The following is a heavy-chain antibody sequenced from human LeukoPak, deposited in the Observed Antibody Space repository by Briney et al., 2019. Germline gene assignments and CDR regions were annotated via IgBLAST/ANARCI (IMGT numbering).Heavy chain of an antibody. Sequence: AGGSLRLSCAASGFTFSSYEMNWVRQAPGKGLEWVSYISSSGSTIYYADSVKGRFTISRDNSENTLYLQINSLRVEDTAVYYCAKDTPTTGYHLDSWGQGTLVTVSS. CDR1: GFTFSSYE. D-gene: IGHD1-1*01. CDR2: ISSSGSTI. J-gene: IGHJ4*02. V-gene: IGHV3-48*03. CDR3: AKDTPTTGYHLDS.